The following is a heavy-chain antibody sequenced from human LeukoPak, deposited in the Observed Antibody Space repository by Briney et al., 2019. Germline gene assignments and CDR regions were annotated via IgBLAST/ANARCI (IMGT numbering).Heavy chain of an antibody. CDR3: ARDVLGGFDY. Sequence: GGSLRLSCAASRFTFSSYWMSWVRQAPGKGLEWVANIKQDGSEKYYVDSVKGRFTISRDNAKNSLYLQMNSLRAEDTAVYYCARDVLGGFDYWGQGTLVTVSS. J-gene: IGHJ4*02. CDR2: IKQDGSEK. D-gene: IGHD2-8*01. CDR1: RFTFSSYW. V-gene: IGHV3-7*04.